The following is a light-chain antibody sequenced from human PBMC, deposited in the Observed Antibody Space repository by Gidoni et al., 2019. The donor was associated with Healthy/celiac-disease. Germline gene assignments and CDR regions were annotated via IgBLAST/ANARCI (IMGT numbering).Light chain of an antibody. J-gene: IGLJ2*01. CDR3: AAWDDSLNVVV. CDR2: SNH. CDR1: SSNIGSNT. Sequence: QSVLTQPPSASGTPGQRVTISCSGSSSNIGSNTVNWYQQLPGTAPKLLIDSNHTRPSGVPDRFSGSTSGTSASLAISGLQSEDEADYYCAAWDDSLNVVVFGGGTKLTVL. V-gene: IGLV1-44*01.